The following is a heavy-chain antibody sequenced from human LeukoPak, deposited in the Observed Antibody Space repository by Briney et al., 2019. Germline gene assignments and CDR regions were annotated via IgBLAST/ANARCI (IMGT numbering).Heavy chain of an antibody. V-gene: IGHV3-21*01. Sequence: GSLRLSCAASGFTFSSYSMNWVRQAPGKGLEWVSSISSSSSYIYYADSVKGRFTISRDKAKKSLYMQMNSLRAEDTAVYYCARDKQLVQGGGVYWGQGTLVTVSS. CDR3: ARDKQLVQGGGVY. J-gene: IGHJ4*02. CDR2: ISSSSSYI. D-gene: IGHD6-6*01. CDR1: GFTFSSYS.